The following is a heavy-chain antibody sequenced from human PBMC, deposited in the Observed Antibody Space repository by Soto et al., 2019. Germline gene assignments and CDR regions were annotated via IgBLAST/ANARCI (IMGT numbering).Heavy chain of an antibody. V-gene: IGHV3-30*03. D-gene: IGHD1-26*01. CDR2: ISGDGNDK. CDR3: VQGASNAHHPLDS. J-gene: IGHJ4*02. Sequence: QVQLVESGGGVVQPGRSLRLSCAASGFIFRNFGMHWVRRAPGKGLEWVAVISGDGNDKYYPDSMKGRFTISRDNFNNTLYLQMNSLRPEDTAVYHCVQGASNAHHPLDSWGQGVLVAVSS. CDR1: GFIFRNFG.